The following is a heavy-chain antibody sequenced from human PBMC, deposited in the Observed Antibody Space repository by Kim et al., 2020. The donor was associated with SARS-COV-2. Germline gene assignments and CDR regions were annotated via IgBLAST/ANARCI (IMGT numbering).Heavy chain of an antibody. CDR3: ARDTRYYERSGYYPGWGMDV. V-gene: IGHV3-30*07. D-gene: IGHD3-22*01. Sequence: GRLTISRDNPKNRLYLQMNSLRAEDTAVYYCARDTRYYERSGYYPGWGMDVWGQGTTVTVSS. J-gene: IGHJ6*02.